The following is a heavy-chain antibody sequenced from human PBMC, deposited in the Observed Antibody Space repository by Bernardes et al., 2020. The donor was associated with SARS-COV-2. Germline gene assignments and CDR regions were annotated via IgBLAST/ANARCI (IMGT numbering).Heavy chain of an antibody. CDR2: ISFDGNNK. CDR1: GFTFSNYA. D-gene: IGHD1-26*01. Sequence: GGSLRLSCAASGFTFSNYAMHWVRQAPGKGLEWVAVISFDGNNKYYADSVKGRFTISRDNSKNTQYLQMSSLRAEDTAVYYCASSVGSEVESYGMDVWGQGTTVTVSS. CDR3: ASSVGSEVESYGMDV. V-gene: IGHV3-30-3*01. J-gene: IGHJ6*02.